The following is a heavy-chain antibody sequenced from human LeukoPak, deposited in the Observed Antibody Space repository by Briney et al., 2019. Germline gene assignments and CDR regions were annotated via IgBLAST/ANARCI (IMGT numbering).Heavy chain of an antibody. CDR1: GGSISSSSYY. D-gene: IGHD3-16*01. J-gene: IGHJ4*02. Sequence: SQTLSLTCTVSGGSISSSSYYWGWIRQPPGKGLEWIGSMYYSGSTYYNPSLESRVTISVDTSKNQFSLKVSSVTAADTAVYYCAASAGVTLGRFWGQGTLVSVSS. CDR3: AASAGVTLGRF. V-gene: IGHV4-39*07. CDR2: MYYSGST.